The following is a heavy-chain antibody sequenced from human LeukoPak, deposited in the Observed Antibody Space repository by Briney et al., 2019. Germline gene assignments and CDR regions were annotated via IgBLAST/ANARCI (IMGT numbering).Heavy chain of an antibody. Sequence: PSETLSFTCTVSGGSISSSDYYWDWIRQPPGKGLEWIGSIYYSGSTHYNPSLKSRVIISVDTSKNQFSLKLKSVTAADTAVYYCHYGFYYYYGMDACGQPSTVTVSS. J-gene: IGHJ6*01. CDR2: IYYSGST. CDR1: GGSISSSDYY. D-gene: IGHD4-17*01. CDR3: HYGFYYYYGMDA. V-gene: IGHV4-39*01.